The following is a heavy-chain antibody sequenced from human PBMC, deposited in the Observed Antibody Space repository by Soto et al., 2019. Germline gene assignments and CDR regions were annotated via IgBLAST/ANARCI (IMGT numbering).Heavy chain of an antibody. D-gene: IGHD2-15*01. CDR2: INPNSGST. V-gene: IGHV1-2*02. Sequence: WASVKVSCKASGYTFTGYYTHWVRQAPGQGLEWMGWINPNSGSTNYAQKFQGRVTMTRDTSISTAYMELSRLRSDDTAVYYCARVLSHLVVAATLFDYWGQGTLVTVSS. CDR3: ARVLSHLVVAATLFDY. J-gene: IGHJ4*02. CDR1: GYTFTGYY.